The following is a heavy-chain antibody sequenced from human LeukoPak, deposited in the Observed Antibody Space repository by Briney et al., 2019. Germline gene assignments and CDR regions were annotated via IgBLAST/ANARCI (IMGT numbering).Heavy chain of an antibody. Sequence: SGGSLRLSCAASGFTFSSYVMSWVRQAPGKGLEWVSTISGSGGSTYYADSVKGRFTISRDNSKSTLYLQMNSLRAEDTAVYYCAKDRVITTFNWFDPWGQGTLVTVSS. CDR1: GFTFSSYV. V-gene: IGHV3-23*01. CDR3: AKDRVITTFNWFDP. D-gene: IGHD3-22*01. CDR2: ISGSGGST. J-gene: IGHJ5*02.